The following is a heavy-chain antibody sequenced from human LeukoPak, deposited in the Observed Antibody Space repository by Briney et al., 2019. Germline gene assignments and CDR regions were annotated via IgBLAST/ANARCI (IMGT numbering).Heavy chain of an antibody. CDR1: GGSISSSHW. J-gene: IGHJ5*02. CDR3: ASDRAADIVATHWFDP. Sequence: PSETLSLTCAVSGGSISSSHWWSWVRQPPGKGLEWIGDIYHSESTNYNPSLKSRVTISVDTSKNQFSLKLSSVTAADTAVYYCASDRAADIVATHWFDPWGQGTLVTVSA. CDR2: IYHSEST. D-gene: IGHD5-12*01. V-gene: IGHV4-4*02.